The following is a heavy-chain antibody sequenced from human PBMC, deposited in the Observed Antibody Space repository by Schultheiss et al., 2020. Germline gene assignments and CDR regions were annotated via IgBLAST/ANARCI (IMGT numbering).Heavy chain of an antibody. Sequence: GGSLRLSCAASGFTFSNYWMHWVRQAPGKGLVWVSRINPDGSTTNYADSVKGRFTISRDNAKNTLYLQMNSLRAEDTAVYYCARDLCHHSSGYEGYFQHWGQGTLVTVSS. CDR2: INPDGSTT. V-gene: IGHV3-74*01. J-gene: IGHJ1*01. CDR3: ARDLCHHSSGYEGYFQH. CDR1: GFTFSNYW. D-gene: IGHD3-22*01.